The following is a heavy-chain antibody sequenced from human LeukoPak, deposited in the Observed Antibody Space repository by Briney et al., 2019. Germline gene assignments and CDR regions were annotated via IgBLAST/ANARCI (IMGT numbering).Heavy chain of an antibody. V-gene: IGHV3-23*01. CDR2: IGASGGST. J-gene: IGHJ4*02. CDR1: EFTFSGYA. D-gene: IGHD3-9*01. CDR3: AKAEGYDILTGLDY. Sequence: PGGSLRLSCAASEFTFSGYAMSWVRQAPGKGLEWVSGIGASGGSTYYADSVKGRFTISRDNSKNTLYLQMNSLRTEDTAVYYCAKAEGYDILTGLDYWGQGTLVTVSS.